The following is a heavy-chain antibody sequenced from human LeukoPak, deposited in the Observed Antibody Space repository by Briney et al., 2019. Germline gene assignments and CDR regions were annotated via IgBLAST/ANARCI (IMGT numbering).Heavy chain of an antibody. CDR1: GFTFSSYE. D-gene: IGHD3-10*02. V-gene: IGHV3-48*03. J-gene: IGHJ6*04. CDR3: AELGITMIGGV. CDR2: ISSSGSTI. Sequence: GGSLRLSCAASGFTFSSYEMNWVRRAPGKGLEWVSYISSSGSTIYYADSVKGRFTISRDNAKNSLYLQMNSLRAEDTAVYYCAELGITMIGGVWGKGTTDTISS.